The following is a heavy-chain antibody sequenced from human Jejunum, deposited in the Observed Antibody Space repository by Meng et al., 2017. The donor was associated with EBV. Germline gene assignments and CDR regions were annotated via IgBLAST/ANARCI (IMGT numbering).Heavy chain of an antibody. Sequence: EVQLVESXXXXVXXGGXLRLSCAASGFTFSTYWMHWVRQAPGKGLVWISRINENGRTTTYADSVKGRFTISRDNTKNTLYLQMNSLRAEDTAVYFCSRDLAGPYDDWGQGTLVTVSS. CDR3: SRDLAGPYDD. J-gene: IGHJ4*02. CDR2: INENGRTT. V-gene: IGHV3-74*01. CDR1: GFTFSTYW.